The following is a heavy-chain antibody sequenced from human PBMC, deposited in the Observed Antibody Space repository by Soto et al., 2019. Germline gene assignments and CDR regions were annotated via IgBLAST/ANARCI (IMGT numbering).Heavy chain of an antibody. CDR1: GGTYSSYT. V-gene: IGHV1-69*13. Sequence: SVKVSCKASGGTYSSYTFSWVRQAPGQGLQWMGGIIGIFGKTDYAQKFQGRLTIAADASTSTVYMELSSLSSEDTAVYYCARGVGSGSLHWFDPWGQGTLVTVSS. J-gene: IGHJ5*02. CDR3: ARGVGSGSLHWFDP. D-gene: IGHD3-10*01. CDR2: IIGIFGKT.